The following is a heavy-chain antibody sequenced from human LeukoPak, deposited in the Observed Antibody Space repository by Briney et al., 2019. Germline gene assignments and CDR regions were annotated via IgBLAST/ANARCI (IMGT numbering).Heavy chain of an antibody. V-gene: IGHV3-11*01. Sequence: PGGSLRLSCAASGITFSDYYMSWIRQAPGKGLEWVSYISSSGSTIYYADSVKGRFTISRDNAKNSLYLQMNSLRAEDTAVYYCARDAAYYDFWSGYAHYYYYMDVRGKGTTVTVSS. CDR3: ARDAAYYDFWSGYAHYYYYMDV. J-gene: IGHJ6*03. CDR1: GITFSDYY. D-gene: IGHD3-3*01. CDR2: ISSSGSTI.